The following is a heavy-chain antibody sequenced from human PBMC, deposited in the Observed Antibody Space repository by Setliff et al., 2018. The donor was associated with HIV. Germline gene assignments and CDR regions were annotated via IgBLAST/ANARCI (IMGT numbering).Heavy chain of an antibody. CDR1: GASISSYY. D-gene: IGHD6-6*01. CDR2: IYYSGTT. V-gene: IGHV4-59*12. J-gene: IGHJ4*02. Sequence: SETLSLTCTVSGASISSYYWTWIRQPPGKGLEWIGYIYYSGTTRYNPSLKSRVGMSVDTSKNQFSLDLTSVTPADTAVYYCARLRVSSSSQTFDHWGQGIQVTVSS. CDR3: ARLRVSSSSQTFDH.